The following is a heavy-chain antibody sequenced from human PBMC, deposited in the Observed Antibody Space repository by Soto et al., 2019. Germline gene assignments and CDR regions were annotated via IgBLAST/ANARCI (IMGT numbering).Heavy chain of an antibody. V-gene: IGHV4-39*01. CDR3: ARPYDFWSGYSPDAFDI. J-gene: IGHJ3*02. D-gene: IGHD3-3*01. CDR2: IYYSGGT. CDR1: GGSISSSSYY. Sequence: QLQLQESGPGLVKPSETLSLTCTVSGGSISSSSYYWGWIRQPPGKGLEWIGSIYYSGGTYYNPSLKSPVTITVDTSKNHFCLNLSSVTATDTAVYYCARPYDFWSGYSPDAFDIWGQGTMVTVSS.